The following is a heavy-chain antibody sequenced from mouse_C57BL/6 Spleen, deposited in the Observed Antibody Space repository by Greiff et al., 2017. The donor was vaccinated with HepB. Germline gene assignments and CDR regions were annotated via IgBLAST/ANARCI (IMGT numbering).Heavy chain of an antibody. D-gene: IGHD2-4*01. J-gene: IGHJ4*01. CDR2: IRSKSNNYAT. V-gene: IGHV10-1*01. Sequence: EVKLMESGGGLVQPKGSLKLSCAASGFSFNTYAMHWVRQAPGKGLEWVARIRSKSNNYATYYADSVKDRFTISRDASESMLNLQMNNLKTEDTAMNYCVGADYDYYAMDDWGQGASVTVTS. CDR3: VGADYDYYAMDD. CDR1: GFSFNTYA.